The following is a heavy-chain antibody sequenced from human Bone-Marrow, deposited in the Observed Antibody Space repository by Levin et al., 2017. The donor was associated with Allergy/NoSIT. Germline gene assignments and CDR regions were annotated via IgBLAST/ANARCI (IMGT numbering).Heavy chain of an antibody. V-gene: IGHV1-69*01. D-gene: IGHD5-18*01. CDR3: ASTPNRLNTWIQLWYFDY. CDR1: GGTFSSYA. J-gene: IGHJ4*02. Sequence: GGSLRLSCKASGGTFSSYAISWVRQAPGQGLEWMGGIIPIFGTANYAQKFQGRVTITADESTSTAYMELSSLRSEDTAVYYCASTPNRLNTWIQLWYFDYWGQGTLVTVSS. CDR2: IIPIFGTA.